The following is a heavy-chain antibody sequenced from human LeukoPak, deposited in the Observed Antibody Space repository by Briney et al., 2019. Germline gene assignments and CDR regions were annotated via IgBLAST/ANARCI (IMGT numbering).Heavy chain of an antibody. J-gene: IGHJ5*02. CDR3: ARASKYSNYRWFDP. CDR2: INHSGST. CDR1: GGSFSGYY. Sequence: PSETLSPTCAVYGGSFSGYYWSWIRQPPGKGLEWIGEINHSGSTNYNPSLKSRVTISVDTSKNQFSLKLTSVTAADTAVYYCARASKYSNYRWFDPWGQGTLVTVSS. V-gene: IGHV4-34*01. D-gene: IGHD4-11*01.